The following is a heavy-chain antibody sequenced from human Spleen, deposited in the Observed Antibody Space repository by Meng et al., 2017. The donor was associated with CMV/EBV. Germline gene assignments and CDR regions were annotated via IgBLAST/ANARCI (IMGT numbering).Heavy chain of an antibody. D-gene: IGHD1-26*01. CDR1: GYTFTDYY. CDR3: ASVGRVGATVSDGMDV. J-gene: IGHJ6*02. Sequence: ASVKVSCKASGYTFTDYYMHWVRQAPGQGLEWMGWINSNSGGTNYAQKVQDRVTMTRETSISTAYMELSRLRSEDTAVYYCASVGRVGATVSDGMDVWGQGTTVTVSS. CDR2: INSNSGGT. V-gene: IGHV1-2*02.